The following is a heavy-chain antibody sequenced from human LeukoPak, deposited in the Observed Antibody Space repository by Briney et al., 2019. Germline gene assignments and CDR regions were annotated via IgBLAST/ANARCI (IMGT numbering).Heavy chain of an antibody. CDR1: GGTFSSYA. CDR3: ASVPDTAMVTVDY. Sequence: SVKVSCKASGGTFSSYAISWVRQAPGQWLEWMGGIIPIFGTANYAQKFQGRVTITADESTSTAYMELSSLRSEDTAVYYCASVPDTAMVTVDYWGQGTLVTVSS. D-gene: IGHD5-18*01. J-gene: IGHJ4*02. V-gene: IGHV1-69*13. CDR2: IIPIFGTA.